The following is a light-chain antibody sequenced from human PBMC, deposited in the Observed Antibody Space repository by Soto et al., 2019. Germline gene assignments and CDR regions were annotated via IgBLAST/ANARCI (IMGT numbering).Light chain of an antibody. CDR2: GAS. J-gene: IGKJ1*01. CDR3: QQYKNWPTWT. Sequence: EIVLTQSPGTLSLSLGERDTLSCRASQSVSSSYLARYQKKPGQAPRLLIYGASRRATGIPARFSGSGSGTEFTLTISSLQSEDFAVYYCQQYKNWPTWTFGQGTKLEIK. CDR1: QSVSSSY. V-gene: IGKV3D-15*01.